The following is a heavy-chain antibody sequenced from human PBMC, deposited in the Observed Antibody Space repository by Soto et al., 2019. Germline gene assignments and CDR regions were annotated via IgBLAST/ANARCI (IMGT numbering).Heavy chain of an antibody. CDR3: AREMVRGVGSDY. D-gene: IGHD3-10*01. CDR2: ISTYNGNT. Sequence: GASVKVSCKASGYIFTSYGISWVRQAPGQGLEWMGWISTYNGNTKYAQKLQGRVTMTTDTSTSTAYMELRSLRSDDTAVFYCAREMVRGVGSDYWGQGTLVTSPQ. V-gene: IGHV1-18*01. J-gene: IGHJ4*02. CDR1: GYIFTSYG.